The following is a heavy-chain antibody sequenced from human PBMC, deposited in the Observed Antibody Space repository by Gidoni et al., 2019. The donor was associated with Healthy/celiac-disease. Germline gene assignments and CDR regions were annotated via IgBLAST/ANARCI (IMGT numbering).Heavy chain of an antibody. CDR3: ARANYDFWSGYYHVFDY. J-gene: IGHJ4*02. CDR2: ISSSSSYT. Sequence: QVQLVESGGGLVKPGGSLRLSCAASGFTFSDYYMSWIRQAPGKGLEWVSYISSSSSYTNYADSVKGRFTISRDNAKNSLYLQMNSRRAEDTAVYYCARANYDFWSGYYHVFDYWGQGTLVTVSS. CDR1: GFTFSDYY. D-gene: IGHD3-3*01. V-gene: IGHV3-11*05.